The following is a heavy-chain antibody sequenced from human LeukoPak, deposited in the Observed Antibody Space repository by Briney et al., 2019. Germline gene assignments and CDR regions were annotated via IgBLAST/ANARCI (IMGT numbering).Heavy chain of an antibody. D-gene: IGHD1-1*01. CDR1: GFTFSSYA. CDR2: ISYDGSNK. Sequence: GRSLRLSCAASGFTFSSYAMHWVRQAPGKGLEWVAVISYDGSNKDYADSVKGRFTISRDNSKDTLYLQMNNLRGEDTAVYYCARRNWNLDYWGQGTLVTVSS. CDR3: ARRNWNLDY. J-gene: IGHJ4*02. V-gene: IGHV3-30*01.